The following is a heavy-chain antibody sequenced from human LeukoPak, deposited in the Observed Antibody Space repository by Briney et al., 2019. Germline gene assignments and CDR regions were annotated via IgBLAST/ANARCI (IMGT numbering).Heavy chain of an antibody. J-gene: IGHJ4*02. Sequence: GGSLRLSCAVSGFTVSSNYMTWVRQAPGMGLEWVSIIYSGGSTYYADSVKGRFTISRDSSENTLYLQMNSLRAEDTAVYYCTRFGDYGEYWGQGTLVTVSS. D-gene: IGHD3-10*01. V-gene: IGHV3-53*01. CDR3: TRFGDYGEY. CDR1: GFTVSSNY. CDR2: IYSGGST.